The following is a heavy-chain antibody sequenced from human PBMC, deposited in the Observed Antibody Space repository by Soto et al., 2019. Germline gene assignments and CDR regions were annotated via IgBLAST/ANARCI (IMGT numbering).Heavy chain of an antibody. Sequence: QVQLVQSGAEVKKPGSSVKVSCKASGGTFSSYAISWVRQAPEQGLEWMGRIIPIFGTTNYAQRFQGRVTITADPSTNTAYLELSSLRSEDTAVYFCARGSSSWPYFDYWGQGTLVTVSS. V-gene: IGHV1-69*15. CDR2: IIPIFGTT. J-gene: IGHJ4*02. CDR3: ARGSSSWPYFDY. D-gene: IGHD6-13*01. CDR1: GGTFSSYA.